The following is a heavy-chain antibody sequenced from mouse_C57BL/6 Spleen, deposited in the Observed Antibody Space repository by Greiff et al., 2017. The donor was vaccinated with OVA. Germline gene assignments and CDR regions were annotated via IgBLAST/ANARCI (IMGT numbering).Heavy chain of an antibody. J-gene: IGHJ2*01. CDR1: GYAFSSSW. CDR2: IYPGVGDT. Sequence: VQLQESGAELVKPGASVKISCKASGYAFSSSWLNWVKQRPGKGLAWIGQIYPGVGDTNYNGKFKGKATLTADKSSSTAYMQLSSLTSEDSAVYFCARGLTGTYFDYWGQGTTLTVSS. V-gene: IGHV1-80*01. D-gene: IGHD4-1*01. CDR3: ARGLTGTYFDY.